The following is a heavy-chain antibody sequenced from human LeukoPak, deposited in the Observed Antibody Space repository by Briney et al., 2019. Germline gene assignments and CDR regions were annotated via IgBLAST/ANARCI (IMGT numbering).Heavy chain of an antibody. D-gene: IGHD6-6*01. Sequence: GGSLRLSCAASGFTFNSYSMNWVRQAPGKGLEWVSSISSSSSYIYYADSVKGRFTISRDNAKNSLYLQMNSLRAEDTAVYYCARAGTHSSSLDYWGQGTLVTVSS. V-gene: IGHV3-21*01. CDR2: ISSSSSYI. CDR3: ARAGTHSSSLDY. J-gene: IGHJ4*02. CDR1: GFTFNSYS.